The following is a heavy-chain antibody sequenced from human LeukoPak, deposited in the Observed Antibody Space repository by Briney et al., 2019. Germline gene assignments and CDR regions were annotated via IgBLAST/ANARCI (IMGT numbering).Heavy chain of an antibody. Sequence: GGSLRLSCAASGFTFGSYAMNWVRQAPGKGLEWVSTISGSGGRTYYADSVKGRFTISRDNSKNTLYMQMNSLRVEDTAVYYCARGRDDYGDPDAFDMWGQGTMVTVSS. CDR1: GFTFGSYA. J-gene: IGHJ3*02. D-gene: IGHD4-17*01. CDR2: ISGSGGRT. CDR3: ARGRDDYGDPDAFDM. V-gene: IGHV3-23*01.